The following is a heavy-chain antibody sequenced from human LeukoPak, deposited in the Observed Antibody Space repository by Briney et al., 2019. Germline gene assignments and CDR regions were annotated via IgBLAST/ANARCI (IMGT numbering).Heavy chain of an antibody. CDR2: INHSGST. Sequence: SETLSLTCAVYGGSFSGYYWSWIRQPPGKGLEWIGEINHSGSTNYNPSLKSRVTISVDTSKNQFSLKLSSVTAADTAVYYCLGGKLRTAPDYWGQGTLVTVSS. CDR3: LGGKLRTAPDY. D-gene: IGHD2-15*01. V-gene: IGHV4-34*01. CDR1: GGSFSGYY. J-gene: IGHJ4*02.